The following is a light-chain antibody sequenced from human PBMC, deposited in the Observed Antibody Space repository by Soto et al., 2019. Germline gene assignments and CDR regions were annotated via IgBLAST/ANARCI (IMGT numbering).Light chain of an antibody. Sequence: EIVLTQSPGALSLSPGERATLSCRASQSVRDNYLAWYQQKPGQAPRLLIYGASIKATGIPDRFSGSGSGADFILTISRLEPEDFAVYYCQQYGGSPRVSFGGGTKVEIK. CDR1: QSVRDNY. V-gene: IGKV3-20*01. J-gene: IGKJ4*01. CDR3: QQYGGSPRVS. CDR2: GAS.